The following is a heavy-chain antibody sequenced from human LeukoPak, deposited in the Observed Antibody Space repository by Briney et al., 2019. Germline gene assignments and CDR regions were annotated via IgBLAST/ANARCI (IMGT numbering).Heavy chain of an antibody. V-gene: IGHV4-59*08. Sequence: SETLSLTCTVSGGSISSYYWSWIRQPPGKGLEWIGYIYYSGSTNYNPSLKSRVTISVDTSKNQFSLKLSSVTAADTAVYYCAYATMADHFDYWGQGTLVTVSS. CDR3: AYATMADHFDY. J-gene: IGHJ4*02. CDR2: IYYSGST. D-gene: IGHD4/OR15-4a*01. CDR1: GGSISSYY.